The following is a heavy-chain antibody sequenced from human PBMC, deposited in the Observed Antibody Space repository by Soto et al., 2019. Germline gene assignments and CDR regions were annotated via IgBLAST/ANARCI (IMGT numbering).Heavy chain of an antibody. J-gene: IGHJ6*02. CDR1: GGTFGSYA. CDR3: ARSQGSSTSLEIYYYYYYGMDV. V-gene: IGHV1-69*01. CDR2: IIPIPGTA. Sequence: QVQLVQSGAEVKKPGSSLKVSCKASGGTFGSYAISWVRQDPGQGLVWMGGIIPIPGTANYAQKIQGRVTSAAEESTSTVYMELSSLRSEDTAVYYCARSQGSSTSLEIYYYYYYGMDVWGQGNTVTVSS. D-gene: IGHD2-2*01.